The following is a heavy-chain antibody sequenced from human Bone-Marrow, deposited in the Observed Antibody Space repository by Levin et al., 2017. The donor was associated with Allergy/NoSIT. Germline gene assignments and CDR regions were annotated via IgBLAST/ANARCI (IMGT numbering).Heavy chain of an antibody. V-gene: IGHV4-38-2*02. Sequence: PGGSLRLSCAVSGYSISSGYYWGWIRQPPGTGLEWIASISHSGSTFYSPSLKSRVTISVDTSKNQFSLELSSVTAADTAVYYCAREFRSGDPFDSWGQGTQVTVSS. J-gene: IGHJ4*02. CDR2: ISHSGST. D-gene: IGHD1-26*01. CDR1: GYSISSGYY. CDR3: AREFRSGDPFDS.